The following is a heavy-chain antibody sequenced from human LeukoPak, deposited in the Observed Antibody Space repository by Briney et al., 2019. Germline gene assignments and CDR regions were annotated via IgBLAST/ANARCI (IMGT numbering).Heavy chain of an antibody. CDR1: GFTFSSYA. V-gene: IGHV3-23*01. Sequence: PGGSLRLSCAASGFTFSSYAMSWVRQAPGKGLEWVSAISGSGGSTYYADSVKGRFTTSRDNSKNTLYLQMNSLKAEDTAVYYCAKGVYCSSTSCYATDPLDYWGQGTLVTVSS. CDR2: ISGSGGST. CDR3: AKGVYCSSTSCYATDPLDY. J-gene: IGHJ4*02. D-gene: IGHD2-2*01.